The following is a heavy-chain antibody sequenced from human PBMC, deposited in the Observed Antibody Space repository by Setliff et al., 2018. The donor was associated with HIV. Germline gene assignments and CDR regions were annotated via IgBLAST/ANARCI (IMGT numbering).Heavy chain of an antibody. V-gene: IGHV4-4*08. D-gene: IGHD3-3*02. CDR1: GGSVSGYK. Sequence: SETLSLTCIVSGGSVSGYKWSWIRQSPGKGLEWIGYIYTSGSATYNPSLKSRLTISVDTPKNQFSLKLSSVTAADTAVYYCTRRIYWRGPPDYWGQGTLVTVSS. CDR2: IYTSGSA. J-gene: IGHJ4*02. CDR3: TRRIYWRGPPDY.